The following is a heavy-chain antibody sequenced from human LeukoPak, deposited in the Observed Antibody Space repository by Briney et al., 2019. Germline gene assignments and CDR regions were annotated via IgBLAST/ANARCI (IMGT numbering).Heavy chain of an antibody. D-gene: IGHD3-9*01. Sequence: ASVKVSCKASGYTFTGYYMHWVRQAPGQGLEWMGRINPNSGGTNYAQKFQDRVTVTRDTSITTVYIEVSRLRSDDTAVYYCRLVTTGDYWGQGTLVTVSS. CDR1: GYTFTGYY. V-gene: IGHV1-2*06. CDR3: RLVTTGDY. J-gene: IGHJ4*02. CDR2: INPNSGGT.